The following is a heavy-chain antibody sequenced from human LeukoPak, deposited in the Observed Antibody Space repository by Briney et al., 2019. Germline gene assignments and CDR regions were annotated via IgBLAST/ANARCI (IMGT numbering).Heavy chain of an antibody. CDR1: GFTFSNYW. CDR2: IKQDGSEK. Sequence: PGGSQRLSCAVSGFTFSNYWMSWVRQAPGKGLEWVANIKQDGSEKYSVDSEKGRFTISRDNAKNSLYLQMNSLRAEDTAVYYCARGGYCSDTRCYTRSDAFDLWGQGTMVTVSS. CDR3: ARGGYCSDTRCYTRSDAFDL. V-gene: IGHV3-7*01. J-gene: IGHJ3*01. D-gene: IGHD2-2*02.